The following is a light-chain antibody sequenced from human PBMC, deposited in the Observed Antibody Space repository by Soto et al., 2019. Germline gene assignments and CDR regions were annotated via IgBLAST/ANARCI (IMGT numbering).Light chain of an antibody. V-gene: IGKV1-5*01. CDR3: QQHNSYFYW. Sequence: DIQMTQSPSTLSASVGDRVTITCRASQSISSRLGWYQQKPGKAPKLLIYYASSLLSGVPSRFNSSGSGTEFTLTVSSLHPDDFATYYCQQHNSYFYWFDQGIKLEIK. CDR2: YAS. J-gene: IGKJ2*01. CDR1: QSISSR.